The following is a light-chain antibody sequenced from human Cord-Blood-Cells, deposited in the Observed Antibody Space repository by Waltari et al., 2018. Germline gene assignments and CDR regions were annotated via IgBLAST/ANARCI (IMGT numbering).Light chain of an antibody. J-gene: IGLJ1*01. Sequence: QSALTQPASVSGSPGQSITISCTGTSSDGGGYNYVSWYQQHPGKAPKLMIYDVSNRPSGVSNRFSGSKSGNTASLTISGLQAEDEAYYYCSSYTSSSTYVFGTGTKVTVL. CDR2: DVS. V-gene: IGLV2-14*03. CDR3: SSYTSSSTYV. CDR1: SSDGGGYNY.